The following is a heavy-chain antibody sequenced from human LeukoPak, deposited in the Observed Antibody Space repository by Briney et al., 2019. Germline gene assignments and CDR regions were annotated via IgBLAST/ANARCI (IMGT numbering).Heavy chain of an antibody. D-gene: IGHD1-26*01. CDR3: AAPVIVGATDY. Sequence: PGGSLRLSCSASGFTFKSYAMHWVRQAPGKGLEYVSSINTNGTNTYYADSVKGRFTISRDNSRNTVYVQMNSLTPEDTAVYYCAAPVIVGATDYWGQGTLVTVSS. CDR1: GFTFKSYA. CDR2: INTNGTNT. J-gene: IGHJ4*02. V-gene: IGHV3-64*05.